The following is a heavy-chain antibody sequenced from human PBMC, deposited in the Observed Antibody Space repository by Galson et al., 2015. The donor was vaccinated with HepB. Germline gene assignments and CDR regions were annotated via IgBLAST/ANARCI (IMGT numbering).Heavy chain of an antibody. CDR1: GFTFTSYA. V-gene: IGHV3-23*01. D-gene: IGHD6-19*01. CDR2: ITGSGDTT. Sequence: SLRLSCAVSGFTFTSYAMTWVRQAPGTGLEWVSTITGSGDTTYYADSVKGRFTVSRDNSKNTLYLQMNSLRAEDTAVHYCVKEATSGWYKPDYWGQGTLVTVSS. CDR3: VKEATSGWYKPDY. J-gene: IGHJ4*02.